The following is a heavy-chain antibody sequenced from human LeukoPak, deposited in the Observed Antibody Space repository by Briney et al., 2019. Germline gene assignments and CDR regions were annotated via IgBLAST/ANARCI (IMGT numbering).Heavy chain of an antibody. Sequence: GESLQISCKGSGYSFTSYWIGWVRQLPGKGLEWMGIIYPGDSDTRYSPSFQGQVTISADKSISTAYLQWSSLKASDTAMYYCARRKDSSGWYPFDYWGQGTLVTVSS. D-gene: IGHD6-19*01. CDR3: ARRKDSSGWYPFDY. CDR1: GYSFTSYW. CDR2: IYPGDSDT. J-gene: IGHJ4*02. V-gene: IGHV5-51*01.